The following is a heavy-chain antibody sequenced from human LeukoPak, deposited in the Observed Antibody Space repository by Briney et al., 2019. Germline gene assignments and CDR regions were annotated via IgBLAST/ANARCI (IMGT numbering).Heavy chain of an antibody. D-gene: IGHD2-21*02. CDR3: AKDFAYCGGDCYSDYFDY. CDR2: ISGDSGST. J-gene: IGHJ4*02. V-gene: IGHV3-43*02. Sequence: SGGSLRLSCAASGFTFDDYAMHWVRQAPGKGLEWVSLISGDSGSTYYADSVKGRFTISRDNSKNSLYLQMNSLRTEDTALYYCAKDFAYCGGDCYSDYFDYWGQGTLVTVSS. CDR1: GFTFDDYA.